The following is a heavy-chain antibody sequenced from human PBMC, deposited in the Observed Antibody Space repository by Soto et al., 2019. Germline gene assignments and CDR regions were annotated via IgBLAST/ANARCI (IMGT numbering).Heavy chain of an antibody. D-gene: IGHD5-12*01. CDR2: IIPILGIA. CDR3: ARIVATGGLYYYGLDV. CDR1: GGTFSSYT. J-gene: IGHJ6*02. V-gene: IGHV1-69*02. Sequence: ASVKVSCKASGGTFSSYTISWVRQAPGQGLEWMGRIIPILGIANYAQKFQGRVTITADKSTSTAYMELSSLRSEDTAVYYCARIVATGGLYYYGLDVWGQGTTVTVSS.